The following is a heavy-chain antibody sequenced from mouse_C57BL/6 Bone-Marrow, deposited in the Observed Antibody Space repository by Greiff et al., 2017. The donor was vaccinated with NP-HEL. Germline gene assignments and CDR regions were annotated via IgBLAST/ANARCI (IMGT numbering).Heavy chain of an antibody. V-gene: IGHV2-6*01. CDR2: IWGVGSS. CDR3: ASAGFYLYFDN. D-gene: IGHD5-5*01. J-gene: IGHJ2*01. Sequence: VMLVESGPGLVAPSQSLSITCTVSGFSLTSYGVDWVRQSPGKGLEWLGVIWGVGSSNYNSALKSRLSISKDNSKSQVFLKMNSLQTDDTAMYYCASAGFYLYFDNWGQGNTLTVSS. CDR1: GFSLTSYG.